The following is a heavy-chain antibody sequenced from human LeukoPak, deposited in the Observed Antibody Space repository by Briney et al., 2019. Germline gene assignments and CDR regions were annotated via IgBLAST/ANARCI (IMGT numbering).Heavy chain of an antibody. CDR1: GFTFSTYA. CDR2: ISGSGGGT. J-gene: IGHJ6*03. D-gene: IGHD2-2*01. Sequence: PAGGSLRLSCAASGFTFSTYAMSWVRQAPGRGLEWVSAISGSGGGTYSADSVKGRFTISRDNSKNTLFLQMNGLRADDTAVYFCARGGTSTRYYYYYMDVWGKGTTVTVSS. V-gene: IGHV3-23*01. CDR3: ARGGTSTRYYYYYMDV.